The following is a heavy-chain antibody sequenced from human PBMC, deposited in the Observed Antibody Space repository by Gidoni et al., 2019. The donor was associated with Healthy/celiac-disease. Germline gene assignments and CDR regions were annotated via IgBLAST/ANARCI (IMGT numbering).Heavy chain of an antibody. CDR2: IYHSGRT. Sequence: QVPLQESGPGLVKPSGTLSLPFAVSGGSLSSSNWWSWVRQPPGKGLEWIGEIYHSGRTNYNPSLKSRVTISVDKSKNQFARKLSSVTAADTAVYYCARAPLTIVVDWYFDLWGRGTLVTVSS. CDR1: GGSLSSSNW. V-gene: IGHV4-4*02. CDR3: ARAPLTIVVDWYFDL. D-gene: IGHD3-22*01. J-gene: IGHJ2*01.